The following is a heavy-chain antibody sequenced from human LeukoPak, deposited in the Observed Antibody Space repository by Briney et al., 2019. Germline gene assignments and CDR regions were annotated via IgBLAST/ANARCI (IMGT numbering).Heavy chain of an antibody. CDR1: GFSLSTSGVG. J-gene: IGHJ4*02. CDR2: MYWNDDK. Sequence: SGPTLXNPTQTLTLTCTFSGFSLSTSGVGVGWIRQSPGKTLEWLTLMYWNDDKRYSPSLKSRLLITKDTSKNQVVPTMTNMDPVDTATYYCAHTRRDYYFDYWGQGTLVTVSS. CDR3: AHTRRDYYFDY. V-gene: IGHV2-5*01.